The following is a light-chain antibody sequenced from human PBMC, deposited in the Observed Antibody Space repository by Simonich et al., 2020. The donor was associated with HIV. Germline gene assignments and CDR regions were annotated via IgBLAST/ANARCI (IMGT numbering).Light chain of an antibody. CDR3: YSTDSSGNHRV. Sequence: SYELTQPPSVSVYPGQTARTTSPEDALPKENAYWYQQKSGQAPVLVIYEDSKRPSGIPGRFSGSSSGTMATLTISGAQVEDEADYYCYSTDSSGNHRVFGGGTQLTVL. CDR2: EDS. J-gene: IGLJ2*01. V-gene: IGLV3-10*01. CDR1: ALPKEN.